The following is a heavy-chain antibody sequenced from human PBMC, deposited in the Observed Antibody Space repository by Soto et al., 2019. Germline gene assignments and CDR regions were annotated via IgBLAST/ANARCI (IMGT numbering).Heavy chain of an antibody. Sequence: GGSLRLSCAASGFTFNSYAMSWVRQAPGKGLEWVSAISGSGGSTYYADSVKGRFTIYRDNSKNTLYLQMNSLRAEDTAVYYCAKDGINYYDSSGYYWGRAFDIWGQGTMVTVSS. CDR2: ISGSGGST. CDR3: AKDGINYYDSSGYYWGRAFDI. J-gene: IGHJ3*02. D-gene: IGHD3-22*01. V-gene: IGHV3-23*01. CDR1: GFTFNSYA.